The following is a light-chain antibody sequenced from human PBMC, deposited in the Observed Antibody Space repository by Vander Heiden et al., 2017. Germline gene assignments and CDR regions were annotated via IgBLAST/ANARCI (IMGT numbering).Light chain of an antibody. CDR1: SSDVGGYNY. J-gene: IGLJ1*01. CDR2: DVS. V-gene: IGLV2-11*01. CDR3: CSYAGSYV. Sequence: QSALTQPRSVSGSPGQSVTISCTGTSSDVGGYNYVSWYQQHPGKAPKLMIYDVSKRLSGVPDRFSGSKSGNTASLTISGLQAEDEADYYCCSYAGSYVFGTGTKVTVL.